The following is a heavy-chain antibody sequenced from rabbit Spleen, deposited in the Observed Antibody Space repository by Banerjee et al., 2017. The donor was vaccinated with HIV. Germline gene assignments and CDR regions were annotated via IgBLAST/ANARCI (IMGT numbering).Heavy chain of an antibody. CDR1: GIDLSRGYD. CDR3: ARYPDSNDGMDL. CDR2: VFTGNVKT. J-gene: IGHJ6*01. Sequence: QQQLEESGGDLVKPEGSLTLTCKASGIDLSRGYDMCWVRLAPGKGLEWIGCVFTGNVKTYYASWAKGRFTITRSTSLNTVTLQLTSLTAADTATYFCARYPDSNDGMDLWGPGTLVTVS. V-gene: IGHV1S47*01. D-gene: IGHD4-2*01.